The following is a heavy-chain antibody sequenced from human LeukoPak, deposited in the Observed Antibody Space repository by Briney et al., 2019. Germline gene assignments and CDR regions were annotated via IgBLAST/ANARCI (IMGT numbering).Heavy chain of an antibody. CDR2: INHSGST. CDR1: GGSFSGYY. CDR3: ARGIYDSSGYYPEFDY. J-gene: IGHJ4*02. V-gene: IGHV4-34*01. D-gene: IGHD3-22*01. Sequence: SETLSLTCAVYGGSFSGYYWSWIRQPPGKGLEWIGEINHSGSTNYNPSLKSRVTISVDTSKNQFSLKLSSVTAADTAVYYCARGIYDSSGYYPEFDYWGQGTLVNVSS.